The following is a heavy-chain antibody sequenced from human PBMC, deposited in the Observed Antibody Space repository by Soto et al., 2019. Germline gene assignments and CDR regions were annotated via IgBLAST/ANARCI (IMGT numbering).Heavy chain of an antibody. J-gene: IGHJ4*02. V-gene: IGHV3-15*07. CDR3: TTGTYSDPNFDY. Sequence: PGGSLRLSCAASGFTFLDAWMNWVRLAPGKGLEWVGRIKTKTDGGTTDYAAPVKGRFTISRDDSKNTLFLQMNSLKTEDTAVYYCTTGTYSDPNFDYWGQGTLVTVSS. CDR1: GFTFLDAW. D-gene: IGHD4-17*01. CDR2: IKTKTDGGTT.